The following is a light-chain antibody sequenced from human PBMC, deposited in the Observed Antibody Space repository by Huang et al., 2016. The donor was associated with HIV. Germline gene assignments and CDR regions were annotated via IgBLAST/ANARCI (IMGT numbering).Light chain of an antibody. V-gene: IGKV3D-15*01. CDR2: GAS. CDR1: QSVNSN. Sequence: EIVMTQSPATLSVSPGERATLSCRASQSVNSNIDWYQHKPGQAPRLLIFGASTRATGIPTRFSGSGSGTDFTLTISSLQYEDFAVYYCHQYNHWPPWTFGQGTKVEIK. J-gene: IGKJ1*01. CDR3: HQYNHWPPWT.